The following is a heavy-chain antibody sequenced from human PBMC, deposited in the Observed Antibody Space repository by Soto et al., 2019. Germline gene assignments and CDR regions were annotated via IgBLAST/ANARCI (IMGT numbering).Heavy chain of an antibody. CDR1: GYTFTRHY. V-gene: IGHV1-46*01. Sequence: QVQLVQSGAEVKKPGASVKVSCKASGYTFTRHYIHWVRQAPGQGLEWMGIINSSGGHTYYAQKFQGRVTMISDTSTSKVYMELSSLRSEDTAVYYCARDLLAAGSDALDIWGQGTMVTVSS. J-gene: IGHJ3*02. D-gene: IGHD6-13*01. CDR2: INSSGGHT. CDR3: ARDLLAAGSDALDI.